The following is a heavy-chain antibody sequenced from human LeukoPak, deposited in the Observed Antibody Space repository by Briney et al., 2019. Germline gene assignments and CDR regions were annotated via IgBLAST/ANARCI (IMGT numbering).Heavy chain of an antibody. V-gene: IGHV3-66*01. Sequence: GGALRLSCAASGVTVSSNYMSWVRQAPGGGLEWVSVIYSGGSTYYADSVKGRFTIFRDNSKNTLYLQMNSLRAEDTAVYYCARDLYYYGSGSLDYWGQGTLVTVSS. CDR1: GVTVSSNY. D-gene: IGHD3-10*01. CDR3: ARDLYYYGSGSLDY. J-gene: IGHJ4*02. CDR2: IYSGGST.